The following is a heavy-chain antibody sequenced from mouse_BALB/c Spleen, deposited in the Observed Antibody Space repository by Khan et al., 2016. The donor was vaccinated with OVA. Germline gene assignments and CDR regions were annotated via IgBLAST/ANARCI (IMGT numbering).Heavy chain of an antibody. V-gene: IGHV5-17*02. J-gene: IGHJ2*01. CDR3: TTSDSSGYNIDE. CDR2: FIGYTSTI. Sequence: EVQLVESGGGLVQPGGSRKLSCAASGFTFSNSGMHWVRQDLAREMEWFAFFIGYTSTIYYEATVKGRFTISRDNPTNTLLLQMTRQMSEDTAGEYGTTSDSSGYNIDEWGPGTTRTVSA. D-gene: IGHD2-12*01. CDR1: GFTFSNSG.